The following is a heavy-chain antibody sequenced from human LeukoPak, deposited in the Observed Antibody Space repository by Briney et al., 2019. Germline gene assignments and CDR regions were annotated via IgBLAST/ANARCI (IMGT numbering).Heavy chain of an antibody. CDR2: IYYSGST. J-gene: IGHJ4*02. Sequence: SETLSLTCSVSDGSMGTYYWSWIRQPPGKGLEWIGYIYYSGSTTYNPSLKSRVTVSVDTSKNQFSLKLTSMTAADTAVYYCARGRLGRQHASFFDSWGQGTLVTVSS. CDR3: ARGRLGRQHASFFDS. CDR1: DGSMGTYY. D-gene: IGHD2-2*01. V-gene: IGHV4-59*08.